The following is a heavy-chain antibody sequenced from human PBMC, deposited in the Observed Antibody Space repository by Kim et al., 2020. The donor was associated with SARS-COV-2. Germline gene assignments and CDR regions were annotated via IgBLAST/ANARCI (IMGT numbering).Heavy chain of an antibody. D-gene: IGHD3-16*01. CDR1: GYMFTSYG. V-gene: IGHV1-18*01. J-gene: IGHJ3*01. CDR2: ISGFNGNT. Sequence: PSVKVSCKTSGYMFTSYGISWVRRAPGQRLEWLGWISGFNGNTKYAQKAQDRVRMTRDTSASTMYLELRSLRSDDTAVYFCARDYYDATGPNSVGFFD. CDR3: ARDYYDATGPNSVGFFD.